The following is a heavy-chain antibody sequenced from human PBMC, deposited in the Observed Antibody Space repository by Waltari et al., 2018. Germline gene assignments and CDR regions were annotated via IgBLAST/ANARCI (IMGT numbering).Heavy chain of an antibody. CDR3: AREADSSGYSLSFDY. V-gene: IGHV1-2*02. J-gene: IGHJ4*02. D-gene: IGHD3-22*01. CDR1: GYTFTGYY. Sequence: QVQLVQSGAEVKKPGASVKVSCKASGYTFTGYYMHWVRQASGQGLEWMGWINPNRCGTNYAQEFQGRVTMTRDTSISTAYMELSRLRSDDTAVYYCAREADSSGYSLSFDYWGQGTLVTVSS. CDR2: INPNRCGT.